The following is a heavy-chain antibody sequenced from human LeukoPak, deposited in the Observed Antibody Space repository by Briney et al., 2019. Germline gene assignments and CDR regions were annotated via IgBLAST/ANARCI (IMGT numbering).Heavy chain of an antibody. V-gene: IGHV3-23*01. CDR2: IGGSGVNT. D-gene: IGHD1-26*01. CDR1: GFTFSSFA. Sequence: GGSLTLSCPASGFTFSSFAMSWVRQAPGKGLEWVSAIGGSGVNTYYADSLKGRFSISRDNSQNTLYLQMGSLRAEDTAIFYCAKVRSATGMTTTYFDYWGQGTLVTVSS. J-gene: IGHJ4*02. CDR3: AKVRSATGMTTTYFDY.